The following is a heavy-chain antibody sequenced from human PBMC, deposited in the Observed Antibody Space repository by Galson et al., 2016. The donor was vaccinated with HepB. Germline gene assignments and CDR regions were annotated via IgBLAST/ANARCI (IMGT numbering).Heavy chain of an antibody. CDR2: IIPIFGTT. J-gene: IGHJ4*02. CDR1: GGTLSRYA. CDR3: ATSNSRSGSDWRITDY. V-gene: IGHV1-69*13. Sequence: SVKVSCKASGGTLSRYAITWVRQAPGQGLEWMGGIIPIFGTTNYAQKFQGRVTISADDSTSTAYMELTSLRSEDTAVYYCATSNSRSGSDWRITDYWGQGTLVTVSS. D-gene: IGHD5-12*01.